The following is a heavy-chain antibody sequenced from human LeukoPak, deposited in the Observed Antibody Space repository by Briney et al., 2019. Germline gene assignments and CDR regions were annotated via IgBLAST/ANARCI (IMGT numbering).Heavy chain of an antibody. V-gene: IGHV4-4*07. CDR1: GDSISSYY. CDR3: ARDCSSWYFGYYYYGMDV. D-gene: IGHD6-13*01. Sequence: SETLSLTCTVSGDSISSYYWSWIRQPAGKGLEWIGRIYTSGSTNYNPSLKSRVTMSVDTSKNQFSLKLSSVTAADTAVYYCARDCSSWYFGYYYYGMDVWGQGTTVTVSS. CDR2: IYTSGST. J-gene: IGHJ6*02.